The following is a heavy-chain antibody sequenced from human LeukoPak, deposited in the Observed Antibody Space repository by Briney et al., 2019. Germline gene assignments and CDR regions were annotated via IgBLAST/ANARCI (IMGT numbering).Heavy chain of an antibody. D-gene: IGHD3-3*01. Sequence: ASVKGSCKASGYTFTSYDINWVRQATGQGLEWMGWMNPNSGNTGYAQKFQGRVTMTRNTSISPAYMELSSLRSEDTAVYYCARAPTYDFWSGYYVYYYYYYMDVWGKGTTVSVSS. CDR1: GYTFTSYD. J-gene: IGHJ6*03. CDR3: ARAPTYDFWSGYYVYYYYYYMDV. V-gene: IGHV1-8*01. CDR2: MNPNSGNT.